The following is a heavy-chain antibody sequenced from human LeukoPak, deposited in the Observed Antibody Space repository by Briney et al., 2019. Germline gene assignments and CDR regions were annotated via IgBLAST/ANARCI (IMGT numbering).Heavy chain of an antibody. J-gene: IGHJ5*02. D-gene: IGHD3-16*01. Sequence: SETLSLTCTVSGGSISSYYWSWIRQPPGKGLEWIGYIYYSGSTNYNPSLKSRVTISVNTSKNQFSLKLSSVTAADTAIYYCARHRDMMDWFDPWSQGSLVTVS. CDR1: GGSISSYY. CDR3: ARHRDMMDWFDP. V-gene: IGHV4-59*08. CDR2: IYYSGST.